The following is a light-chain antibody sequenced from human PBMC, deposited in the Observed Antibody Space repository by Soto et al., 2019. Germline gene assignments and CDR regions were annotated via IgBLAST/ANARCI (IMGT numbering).Light chain of an antibody. V-gene: IGKV1-5*03. CDR1: QNIGGW. Sequence: DIQMTQSPSTLSASVGDTVTITCRASQNIGGWLAWFQQKQGKAPKLLIFMAYNLESGVPSRFTGSGSGTEFALSIRGPKPDDFATYYCQQYDSNPFTFGPGTTVDIK. J-gene: IGKJ3*01. CDR2: MAY. CDR3: QQYDSNPFT.